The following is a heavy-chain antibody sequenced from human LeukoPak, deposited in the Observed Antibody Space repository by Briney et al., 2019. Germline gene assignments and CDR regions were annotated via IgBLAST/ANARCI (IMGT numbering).Heavy chain of an antibody. Sequence: ASVKVSCKASGYTFTSYYMHWVRQAPGQGLEWMGIINPSGGSTSYAQNFRGRVTMTRDTSTSTVYMDLSSLRSEDTAVYYCAREASGGYFDYWGQGTLVTVSS. D-gene: IGHD4-23*01. J-gene: IGHJ4*02. CDR2: INPSGGST. V-gene: IGHV1-46*01. CDR1: GYTFTSYY. CDR3: AREASGGYFDY.